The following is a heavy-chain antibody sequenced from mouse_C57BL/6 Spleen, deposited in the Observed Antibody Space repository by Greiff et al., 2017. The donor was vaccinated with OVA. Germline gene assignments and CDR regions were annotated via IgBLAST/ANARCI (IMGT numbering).Heavy chain of an antibody. J-gene: IGHJ1*03. CDR2: INPNNGGT. CDR3: ARGRGSSYVGWYFDV. D-gene: IGHD1-1*01. Sequence: VQLQQSGPELVKPGASVKMSCKASGYTFTDYNMHWVKQSHGKSLEWIGYINPNNGGTSYTQKFKGKATLTVNKSSSTAYMELRSLTSEDSAVYYCARGRGSSYVGWYFDVWGTGTTVTVSS. V-gene: IGHV1-22*01. CDR1: GYTFTDYN.